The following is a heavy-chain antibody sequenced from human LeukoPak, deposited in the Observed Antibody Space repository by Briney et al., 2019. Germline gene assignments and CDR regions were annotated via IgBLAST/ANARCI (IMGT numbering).Heavy chain of an antibody. J-gene: IGHJ3*02. Sequence: ASVKVSCKASGYTFTGYYMHWVRQAPGQGLEWMGWINPNSGGTNYAQKFQGRVTMTRDTSISTAYMELSRLRSDDTAVYYCARDKRITIFEPLDAFDISGQGTMVTVSS. D-gene: IGHD3-3*01. CDR2: INPNSGGT. CDR3: ARDKRITIFEPLDAFDI. V-gene: IGHV1-2*02. CDR1: GYTFTGYY.